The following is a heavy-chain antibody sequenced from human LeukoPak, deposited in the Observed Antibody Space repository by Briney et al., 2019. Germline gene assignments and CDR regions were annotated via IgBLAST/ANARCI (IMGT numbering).Heavy chain of an antibody. J-gene: IGHJ2*01. Sequence: GASVKVSCKASGGTFSSYAISWVQQAPGQGLEWMGGIIPIFGTANYAQNFQGRITMTRNTSISTAYLDLSSLRSEDTAVYYCARVPYGADWYFDLWGRGTLVTASS. CDR1: GGTFSSYA. CDR3: ARVPYGADWYFDL. D-gene: IGHD4-17*01. CDR2: IIPIFGTA. V-gene: IGHV1-69*05.